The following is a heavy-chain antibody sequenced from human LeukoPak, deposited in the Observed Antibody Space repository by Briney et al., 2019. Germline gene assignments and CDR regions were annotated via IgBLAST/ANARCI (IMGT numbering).Heavy chain of an antibody. V-gene: IGHV3-7*01. CDR1: GFTFSTYR. J-gene: IGHJ3*02. CDR2: IKQDGSEM. D-gene: IGHD3-22*01. Sequence: GGSLRLSCAASGFTFSTYRMSWVRQAPGKGLEWVANIKQDGSEMYYVDSVKGRFTISRDNTKNSLFLHMSSLRAEDTAVYFCASSYFDNSLHAYDIWGQGTMVTVSS. CDR3: ASSYFDNSLHAYDI.